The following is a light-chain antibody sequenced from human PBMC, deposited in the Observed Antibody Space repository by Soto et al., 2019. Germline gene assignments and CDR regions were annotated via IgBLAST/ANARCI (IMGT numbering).Light chain of an antibody. CDR1: QSISSE. CDR3: QQGHNWPLT. CDR2: GAF. V-gene: IGKV3-15*01. Sequence: EIVMTQSPATLSVSPGERATLSCRASQSISSELAWYQQRPGQPPRLLIYGAFTRATGVPDRFTGSGSGSDFTLPISGLQSEDFAVYYCQQGHNWPLTFGQGTRLEI. J-gene: IGKJ2*01.